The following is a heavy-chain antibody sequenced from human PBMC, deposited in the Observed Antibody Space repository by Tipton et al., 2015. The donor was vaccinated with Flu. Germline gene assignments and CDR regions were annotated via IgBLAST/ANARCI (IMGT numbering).Heavy chain of an antibody. CDR3: ARQDCSSGTCYIDY. Sequence: VQLVQSGAEVKKPGESLKISCKDSKYSFTSYWIGWVRQMPGKGLEWMGIIYPDDSDTRHSPSFQGQVTISADKSSSTAYLQWSSLKASDTAIYYCARQDCSSGTCYIDYWGQGTLITVSS. V-gene: IGHV5-51*01. J-gene: IGHJ4*02. CDR2: IYPDDSDT. CDR1: KYSFTSYW. D-gene: IGHD2-2*02.